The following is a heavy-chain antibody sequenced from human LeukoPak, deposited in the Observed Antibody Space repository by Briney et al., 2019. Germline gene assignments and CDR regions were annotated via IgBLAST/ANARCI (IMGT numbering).Heavy chain of an antibody. J-gene: IGHJ3*02. CDR1: GGSISSYY. D-gene: IGHD1-1*01. V-gene: IGHV4-4*07. CDR3: ARGPYKSAGSGAFDI. CDR2: IYTSGST. Sequence: PSETLSLTCTVSGGSISSYYWGWIRQPAGKGLEWIWRIYTSGSTNNNPSLKSRVTISVDTSKNQFSLKLTAVTAADTAVYYCARGPYKSAGSGAFDIWGPGTIVTVSS.